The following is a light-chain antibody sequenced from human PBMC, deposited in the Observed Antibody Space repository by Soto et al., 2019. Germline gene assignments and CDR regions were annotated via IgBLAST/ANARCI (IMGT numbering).Light chain of an antibody. CDR3: MQGTHWPPT. CDR2: KAS. CDR1: RSLVYSDGNAY. J-gene: IGKJ1*01. V-gene: IGKV2-30*01. Sequence: DVVMTQSPLSLPVTLGQPASISCRSSRSLVYSDGNAYLNWFHQRPGQSPRRLIYKASNRDSGVPDRFGGSGSGSYFTLDINRVEAEDVGVDYCMQGTHWPPTFGRGTRVEIE.